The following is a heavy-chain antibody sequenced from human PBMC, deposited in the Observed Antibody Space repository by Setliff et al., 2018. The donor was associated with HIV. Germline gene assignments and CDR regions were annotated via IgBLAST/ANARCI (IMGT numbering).Heavy chain of an antibody. CDR1: GFIFSTFP. J-gene: IGHJ4*02. D-gene: IGHD2-21*01. CDR2: MSGDANSQ. CDR3: ARDRNCGNGCYSSADH. Sequence: PGESLTISCAASGFIFSTFPMHWVRQAPGKGLEWVAVMSGDANSQYYADSVRGRFTISRDNSKNTVYLQMNSLTTEDTAVCYCARDRNCGNGCYSSADHWGLGTLVTVSS. V-gene: IGHV3-30*01.